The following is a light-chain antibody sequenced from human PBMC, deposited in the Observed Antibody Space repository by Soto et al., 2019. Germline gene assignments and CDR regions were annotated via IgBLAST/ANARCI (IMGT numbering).Light chain of an antibody. CDR1: QSICRY. J-gene: IGKJ4*01. CDR3: RQSYMMRRS. V-gene: IGKV1-39*01. Sequence: IQVTQSPSSLSASLGDRVTVPXRASQSICRYFNWYQQHPVKAPXLXXNAASSLQRGVQSRFSGSGCGTDFTVTIRSLRPEDLATYSSRQSYMMRRSFGGGPRWIS. CDR2: AAS.